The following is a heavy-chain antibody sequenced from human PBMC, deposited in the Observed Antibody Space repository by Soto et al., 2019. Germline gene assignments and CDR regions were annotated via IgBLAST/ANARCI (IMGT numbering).Heavy chain of an antibody. Sequence: GGSLRLSCAASVFTFSTYATSWVRQAPGKGLEWVSTISDSGGSTYYADSMKARITISRDNSKNTLYLQMNSLRAEDTAVYYCAKRPLKFSGSYFDYWGQGT. CDR3: AKRPLKFSGSYFDY. CDR1: VFTFSTYA. J-gene: IGHJ4*02. V-gene: IGHV3-23*01. CDR2: ISDSGGST. D-gene: IGHD1-26*01.